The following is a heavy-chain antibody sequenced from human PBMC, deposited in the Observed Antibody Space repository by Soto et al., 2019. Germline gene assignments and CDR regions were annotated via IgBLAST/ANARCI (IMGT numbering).Heavy chain of an antibody. Sequence: EVQLVESGGNLVQPGGSLRLSCAASGFTFSRNWMHWDRQAPGKGLVWVSRINSDGSSTIYADSVKGRFTISRDNAKNTLYLQMNSLRAEDTAVYYCARAWYDSSGYYTMYYFDYWGQGTLVTVSS. D-gene: IGHD3-22*01. CDR2: INSDGSST. CDR1: GFTFSRNW. CDR3: ARAWYDSSGYYTMYYFDY. V-gene: IGHV3-74*01. J-gene: IGHJ4*02.